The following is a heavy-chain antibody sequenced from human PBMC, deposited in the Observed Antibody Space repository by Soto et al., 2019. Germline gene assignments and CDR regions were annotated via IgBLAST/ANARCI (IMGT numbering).Heavy chain of an antibody. CDR1: GFTFSSYG. CDR3: AKLYGDHYYYYGMDV. J-gene: IGHJ6*02. Sequence: LRLSCAASGFTFSSYGMHWVRQAPGKGLEWVAVISYDGSNKYYADSVKGRFTISRDNSKNTLYLQMNSLRAEDTAVYYCAKLYGDHYYYYGMDVWGQGTTVTVSS. V-gene: IGHV3-30*18. D-gene: IGHD4-17*01. CDR2: ISYDGSNK.